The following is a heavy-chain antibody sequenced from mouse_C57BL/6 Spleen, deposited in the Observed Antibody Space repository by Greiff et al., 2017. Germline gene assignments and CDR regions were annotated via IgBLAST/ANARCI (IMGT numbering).Heavy chain of an antibody. CDR3: ARNYYGSSYWYFDV. CDR2: IWWDDDK. J-gene: IGHJ1*03. D-gene: IGHD1-1*01. Sequence: QVTLQVCGPGILQPSQTLSLTCSFSGFSLSTFGMGLGWIRQPSGKGLEWLAHIWWDDDKYYNPALKSRLTISKDTSKNQVVLKVANVDTADTATYYCARNYYGSSYWYFDVWGTGTTVTVSS. CDR1: GFSLSTFGMG. V-gene: IGHV8-8*01.